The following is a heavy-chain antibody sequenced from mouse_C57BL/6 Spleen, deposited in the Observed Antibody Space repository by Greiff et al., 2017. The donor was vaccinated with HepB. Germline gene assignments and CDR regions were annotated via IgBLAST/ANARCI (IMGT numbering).Heavy chain of an antibody. Sequence: EVQLQESGPGLVKPSQSLSLTCTVTGYSITSGYGWNWIRQFPGNKLEWMGYISYSGSTNYNPSLKSRISITRDTSKNQFCLPLNSVTTVDTATYSCARTARIKYWGQGTALTVSS. CDR2: ISYSGST. CDR3: ARTARIKY. J-gene: IGHJ2*01. CDR1: GYSITSGYG. D-gene: IGHD1-2*01. V-gene: IGHV3-2*02.